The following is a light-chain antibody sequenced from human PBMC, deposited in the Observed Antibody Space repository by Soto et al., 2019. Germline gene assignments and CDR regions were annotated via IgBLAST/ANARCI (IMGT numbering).Light chain of an antibody. J-gene: IGKJ5*01. CDR3: QQRSKWPVT. V-gene: IGKV3-11*01. CDR2: GAS. Sequence: EIVLTQSPATLSSSPGERATLSCRASQSVSSSLDWYQQKPGQAPRLLIYGASNRAGGIPARFSGSGSGTDFTLTISSLEPEDFAVYYCQQRSKWPVTFGQGTRLEIK. CDR1: QSVSSS.